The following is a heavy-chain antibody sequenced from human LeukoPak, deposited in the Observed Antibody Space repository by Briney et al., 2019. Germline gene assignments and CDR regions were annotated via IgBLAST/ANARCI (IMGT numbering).Heavy chain of an antibody. CDR1: GYSISSGYY. D-gene: IGHD3-16*02. CDR2: MYHSGST. V-gene: IGHV4-38-2*02. Sequence: ASETLSLTCTVSGYSISSGYYWGWIRQPPGKGLGWIGTMYHSGSTYYNPSLKSRVTISVDTSKNQFSLKLSSVTAADTAVYYCARYDVWGSYRAFDYWGQGTLVTVSS. J-gene: IGHJ4*02. CDR3: ARYDVWGSYRAFDY.